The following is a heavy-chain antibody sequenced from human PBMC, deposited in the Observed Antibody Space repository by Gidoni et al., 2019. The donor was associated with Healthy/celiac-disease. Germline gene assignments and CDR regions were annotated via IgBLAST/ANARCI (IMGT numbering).Heavy chain of an antibody. J-gene: IGHJ4*02. Sequence: EVQLLESGGGLVQAGGSLGLSCAASGCTFSSYAMSWVRQAPGKGLEWVSAISGSGGSTYYADSVKGRFTISRDNSKNTLYLQMNSLRAEDTAVYYCAKDVVVVVPAAINWGQGTLVTVSS. CDR3: AKDVVVVVPAAIN. V-gene: IGHV3-23*01. D-gene: IGHD2-2*02. CDR1: GCTFSSYA. CDR2: ISGSGGST.